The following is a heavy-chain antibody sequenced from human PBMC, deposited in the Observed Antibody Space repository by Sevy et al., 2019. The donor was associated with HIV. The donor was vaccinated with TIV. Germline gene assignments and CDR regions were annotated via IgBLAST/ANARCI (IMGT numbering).Heavy chain of an antibody. V-gene: IGHV3-13*01. CDR2: IGTAGDT. J-gene: IGHJ4*02. CDR3: ARENIALAGFDY. CDR1: GFTFSSYD. D-gene: IGHD6-19*01. Sequence: GGSLRLSCAASGFTFSSYDLHWVRQATGKGLEWVSAIGTAGDTYYPGSVKGRFTISRENAKNSLYLQMNSLRAGDTAVYYCARENIALAGFDYWGQGTLVTVSS.